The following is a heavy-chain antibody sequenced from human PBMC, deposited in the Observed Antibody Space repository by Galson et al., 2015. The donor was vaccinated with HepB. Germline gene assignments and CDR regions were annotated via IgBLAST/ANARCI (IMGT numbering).Heavy chain of an antibody. Sequence: SLRLSCAASGFTFSSYAMHWVRQAPGKGLEYVSAISSNGGSTYYADSVKGRFTISRDNSKNTLYLQMSSLRAEDTAVYYCVKDPGRWLKHPDGMDVWGQGTTVTVSS. J-gene: IGHJ6*02. V-gene: IGHV3-64D*06. D-gene: IGHD3-22*01. CDR3: VKDPGRWLKHPDGMDV. CDR2: ISSNGGST. CDR1: GFTFSSYA.